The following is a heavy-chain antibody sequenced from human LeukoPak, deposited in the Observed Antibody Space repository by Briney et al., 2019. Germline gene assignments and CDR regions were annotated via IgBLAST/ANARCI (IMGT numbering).Heavy chain of an antibody. J-gene: IGHJ4*02. V-gene: IGHV3-66*01. CDR2: IYSVGST. CDR1: GFTVSRNY. D-gene: IGHD6-13*01. Sequence: GGSLRLSCAASGFTVSRNYMSWVRQAPGKGLEWVSVIYSVGSTYYADSVKGRFTISRDNSKNTLYLQTNSLRAEDTAVYYCARAGPSSSWHQFDYWGQGTLVTVSS. CDR3: ARAGPSSSWHQFDY.